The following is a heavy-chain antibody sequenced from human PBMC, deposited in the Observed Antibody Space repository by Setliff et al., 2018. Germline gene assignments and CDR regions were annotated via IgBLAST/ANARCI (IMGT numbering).Heavy chain of an antibody. D-gene: IGHD2-2*01. CDR1: GGSISSHY. CDR2: IYYSGST. Sequence: SETLSLTCTVSGGSISSHYWSWIRQPPGKGLEWVGSIYYSGSTNYNPSLKSRVTISVDTSNNQFSLKLSSVTAADTAVYYCARVLEDIVVVPAALFDYWGQGTLVTVSS. J-gene: IGHJ4*02. CDR3: ARVLEDIVVVPAALFDY. V-gene: IGHV4-59*11.